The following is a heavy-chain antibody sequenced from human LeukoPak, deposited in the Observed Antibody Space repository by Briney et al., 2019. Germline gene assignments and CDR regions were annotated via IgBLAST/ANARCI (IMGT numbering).Heavy chain of an antibody. Sequence: PGGSLRLSCVASGFTFGTYGMTWVRQAPGKGLEWVSSISDTGGNTYCADSVKGRFSISRDNSKNTLYMQLNSLRADDTAVYYCAKRSLYSSSFPYFDYWGQGTLVTVSS. J-gene: IGHJ4*02. V-gene: IGHV3-23*01. CDR1: GFTFGTYG. CDR2: ISDTGGNT. CDR3: AKRSLYSSSFPYFDY. D-gene: IGHD6-6*01.